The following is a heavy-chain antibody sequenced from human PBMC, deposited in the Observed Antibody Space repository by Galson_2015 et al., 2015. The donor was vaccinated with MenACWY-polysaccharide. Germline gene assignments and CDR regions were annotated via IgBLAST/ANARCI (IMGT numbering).Heavy chain of an antibody. J-gene: IGHJ4*02. V-gene: IGHV3-30*02. CDR1: GFIFSNYG. Sequence: SLRLSCAASGFIFSNYGMHWVRQAPGKGLEWVSFVPDDGSTEYCADSVRGRFIFSRDNSKNTVSLEMNSLRPEDTAVYYCATDSSRPLVGAPVSRFEYWGQGTLVTVSS. D-gene: IGHD1-26*01. CDR2: VPDDGSTE. CDR3: ATDSSRPLVGAPVSRFEY.